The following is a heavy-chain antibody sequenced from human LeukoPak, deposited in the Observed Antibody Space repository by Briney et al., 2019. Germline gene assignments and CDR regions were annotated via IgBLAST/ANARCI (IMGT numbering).Heavy chain of an antibody. CDR2: ISSSGSTI. V-gene: IGHV3-11*01. CDR1: GFTFSDYY. Sequence: GSLRLSCAASGFTFSDYYMSWIRQAPGKGLEWVSYISSSGSTIYYADSVKGRFTISRDNAKNSLYLQMNSLRAEDTALYYCAKDRYGDYVSDAFDIWGQGTMVTVSS. D-gene: IGHD4-17*01. CDR3: AKDRYGDYVSDAFDI. J-gene: IGHJ3*02.